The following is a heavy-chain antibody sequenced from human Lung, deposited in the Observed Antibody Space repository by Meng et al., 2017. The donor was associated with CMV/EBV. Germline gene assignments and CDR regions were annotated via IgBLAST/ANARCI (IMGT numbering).Heavy chain of an antibody. Sequence: LRLXCTVSGDSISSSSYYWGWIRQPPGKGLEWIGSIYYSGRTNYNPSLKSRVTISIDTSKNQFSLKLTSVTAADTAVYYCATAPQYSHSIYWGQGTRVTVSS. CDR3: ATAPQYSHSIY. J-gene: IGHJ4*02. CDR2: IYYSGRT. CDR1: GDSISSSSYY. V-gene: IGHV4-39*07. D-gene: IGHD6-6*01.